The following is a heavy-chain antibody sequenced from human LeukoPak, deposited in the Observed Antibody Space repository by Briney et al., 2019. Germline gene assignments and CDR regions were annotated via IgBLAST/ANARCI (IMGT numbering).Heavy chain of an antibody. CDR3: ARALVGATAY. V-gene: IGHV3-66*01. D-gene: IGHD1-26*01. J-gene: IGHJ4*02. Sequence: GGSLRLSCAASGFTFSTYWMHWVRQAPGKGLEWVSVIYSGGSTYYADSVKGRFTISRDNSKNTLYLQMNSLRAEDTAVYYCARALVGATAYWGQGTLVTVSS. CDR1: GFTFSTYW. CDR2: IYSGGST.